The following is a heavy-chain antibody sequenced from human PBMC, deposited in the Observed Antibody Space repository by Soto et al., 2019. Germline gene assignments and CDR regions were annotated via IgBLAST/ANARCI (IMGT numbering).Heavy chain of an antibody. CDR3: ARDGIAAAGYYYYGMDV. V-gene: IGHV4-38-2*02. CDR2: IYHSGST. CDR1: GYSISSGYY. J-gene: IGHJ6*02. Sequence: PSETLSLTCAVSGYSISSGYYWGWIRQPPGKGLEWIGSIYHSGSTYYNPSLKSRVTISVDTSKNQFSLKLSSVNAADTAVYYCARDGIAAAGYYYYGMDVWGQGTTVT. D-gene: IGHD6-13*01.